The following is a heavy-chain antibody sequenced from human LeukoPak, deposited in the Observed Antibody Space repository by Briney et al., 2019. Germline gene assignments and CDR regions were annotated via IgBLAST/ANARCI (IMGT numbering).Heavy chain of an antibody. V-gene: IGHV1-8*03. D-gene: IGHD3-16*01. J-gene: IGHJ3*02. CDR1: GYTFTSYD. CDR2: MSPSIGNT. Sequence: ASVKVSCKASGYTFTSYDVNWVRQATGQGLEGMGWMSPSIGNTGYAQRFQGRVTITRNTSISTAYMELSSLRSEDTAVYYCASGYTYGPDVFDIWGQGTMVTVSS. CDR3: ASGYTYGPDVFDI.